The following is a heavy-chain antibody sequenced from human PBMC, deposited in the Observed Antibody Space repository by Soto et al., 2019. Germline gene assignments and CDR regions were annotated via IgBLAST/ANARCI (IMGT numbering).Heavy chain of an antibody. CDR2: IYYRGNT. V-gene: IGHV4-31*03. J-gene: IGHJ5*02. CDR1: GGSINSGGYH. Sequence: SETLSLTCSVSGGSINSGGYHWAWIRQHPEKGLEWIGYIYYRGNTYYNPSLRSRLTISVDTSKNQFSLNLTSVTAADTAVYYCASTSDIGFRDWFDPWGQGTLVTVS. CDR3: ASTSDIGFRDWFDP. D-gene: IGHD3-9*01.